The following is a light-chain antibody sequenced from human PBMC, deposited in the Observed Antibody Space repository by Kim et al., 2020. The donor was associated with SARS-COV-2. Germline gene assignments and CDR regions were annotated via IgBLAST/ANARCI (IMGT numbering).Light chain of an antibody. CDR2: GTS. V-gene: IGKV3-20*01. CDR3: QQYGGSPLT. Sequence: EIVLTQSPGTLSLSPGEGATLSCRASQSVSSSSLAWYQQKPGQAPRLLIYGTSSRATGIPDRFSGSGSGTDFTLTISRLEPEDFAVYYCQQYGGSPLTFGRGTKVDIK. CDR1: QSVSSSS. J-gene: IGKJ4*01.